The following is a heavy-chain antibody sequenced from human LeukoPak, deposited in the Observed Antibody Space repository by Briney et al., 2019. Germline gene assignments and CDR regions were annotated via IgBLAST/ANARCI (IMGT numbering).Heavy chain of an antibody. CDR3: TKSRSSWSDDTFDI. J-gene: IGHJ3*02. D-gene: IGHD6-13*01. CDR2: VSTGGTYI. V-gene: IGHV3-21*01. Sequence: GGSLRLSCAASGFTFSGYGMFWVRQAPGKGLEWISSVSTGGTYIYYADSVKGRFTISRDNAKNSLYLQMNSLRAEDTAVYYCTKSRSSWSDDTFDIWGQGTWSPSLQ. CDR1: GFTFSGYG.